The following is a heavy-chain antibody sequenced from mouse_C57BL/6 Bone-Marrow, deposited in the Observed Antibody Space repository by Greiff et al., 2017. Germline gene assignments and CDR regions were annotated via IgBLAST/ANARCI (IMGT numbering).Heavy chain of an antibody. CDR2: INPNNGGT. J-gene: IGHJ2*01. Sequence: EVKLMESGPELVKPGASVKIPCKASGYTFTDYNMDWVKQSHGKSLEWIGDINPNNGGTIYNQKFKGKATLTVDKSSSTAYMELRRLTSEDTAVYYCAREDVYYLDYWGQGTTLTVSS. CDR3: AREDVYYLDY. CDR1: GYTFTDYN. V-gene: IGHV1-18*01.